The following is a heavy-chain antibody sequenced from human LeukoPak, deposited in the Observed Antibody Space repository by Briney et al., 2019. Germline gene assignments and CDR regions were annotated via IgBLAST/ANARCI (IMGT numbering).Heavy chain of an antibody. CDR1: GYSFTNYW. CDR3: ARGGSGWYFDY. Sequence: GESLKISCKGSGYSFTNYWIGWVRQMPGKGLEYMGLIYTVDSDTKYSPSFQGQVTISVDKSIKTAYLQWTSLKASDTGMYYCARGGSGWYFDYWGHGSPVTVS. J-gene: IGHJ4*01. CDR2: IYTVDSDT. V-gene: IGHV5-51*01. D-gene: IGHD6-19*01.